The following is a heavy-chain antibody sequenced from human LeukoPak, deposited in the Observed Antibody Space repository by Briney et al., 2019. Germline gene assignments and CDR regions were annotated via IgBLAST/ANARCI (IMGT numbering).Heavy chain of an antibody. V-gene: IGHV1-46*01. CDR1: GYTFTNYY. D-gene: IGHD3-16*01. J-gene: IGHJ4*02. Sequence: ASVKASCKASGYTFTNYYIHWVRQAPGQGLEWLGIMKPSSGYTKYAQKFQGRVTMTGDTSTSTVYMDLSSLRSEDTAVYYCVREEDGGTFDYWGQGTLITVSS. CDR2: MKPSSGYT. CDR3: VREEDGGTFDY.